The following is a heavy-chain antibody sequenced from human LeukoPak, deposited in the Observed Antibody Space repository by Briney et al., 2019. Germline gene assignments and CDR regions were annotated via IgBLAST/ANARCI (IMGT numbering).Heavy chain of an antibody. V-gene: IGHV4-30-2*01. CDR3: ARDSYYDNSGEGAFDI. Sequence: PSETLSLTCGVSGGSVSTIGYSWSWIRQPPGKGLEWIGYMYQSGSTSYNPSLQSRVTISIDRSKNQFSLKLSSVTAADTAVYYCARDSYYDNSGEGAFDIWGRGTMVTVSS. CDR1: GGSVSTIGYS. D-gene: IGHD3-22*01. CDR2: MYQSGST. J-gene: IGHJ3*02.